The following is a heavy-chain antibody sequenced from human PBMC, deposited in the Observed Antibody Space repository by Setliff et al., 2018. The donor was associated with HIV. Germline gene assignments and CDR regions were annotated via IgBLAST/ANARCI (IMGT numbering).Heavy chain of an antibody. V-gene: IGHV1-8*02. Sequence: AASVKVSCKTSGDTFTSYDINWVRQAAGHGLEWMGWMTPYSGNTGYAQKFQGRVSMTRNTSISTAYMELSSLRSEDTAVYYCAARAYDSSGYLRSRVSGAAFDIWGQGTMVTVSS. CDR1: GDTFTSYD. D-gene: IGHD3-22*01. CDR2: MTPYSGNT. CDR3: AARAYDSSGYLRSRVSGAAFDI. J-gene: IGHJ3*02.